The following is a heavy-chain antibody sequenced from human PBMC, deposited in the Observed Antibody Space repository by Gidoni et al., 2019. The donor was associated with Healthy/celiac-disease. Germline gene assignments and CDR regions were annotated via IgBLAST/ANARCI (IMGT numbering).Heavy chain of an antibody. CDR2: ISGSGGST. V-gene: IGHV3-23*01. Sequence: EVRLLEPGGGLLQPGGSLSLSCAASGLPFSSYAMSWARRAPGKGLEWVSAISGSGGSTYYADSVKGRFTISRDNSKNTLYLQMNSLRAEDTAVYYCAKDLRYSPWAYFDYWGQGTLVTVSS. D-gene: IGHD2-21*01. CDR1: GLPFSSYA. J-gene: IGHJ4*02. CDR3: AKDLRYSPWAYFDY.